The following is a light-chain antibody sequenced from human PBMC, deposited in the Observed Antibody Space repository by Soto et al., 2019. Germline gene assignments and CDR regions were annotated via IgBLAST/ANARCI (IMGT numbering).Light chain of an antibody. Sequence: QALMTQPPSASGTPGQRVTISCSGSSSSIGSNTVSWYQQLPGTAPKLLIYTNNQRPSGVPDRFSGSKSGTSASLAISGLQSDDEADYYCAAWDDTLNGPVFGGGTQLTVL. CDR3: AAWDDTLNGPV. J-gene: IGLJ3*02. CDR2: TNN. CDR1: SSSIGSNT. V-gene: IGLV1-44*01.